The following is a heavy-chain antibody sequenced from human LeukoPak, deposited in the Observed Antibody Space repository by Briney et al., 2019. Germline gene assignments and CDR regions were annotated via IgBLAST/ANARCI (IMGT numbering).Heavy chain of an antibody. Sequence: GGSLRLSCAASGFTFSSYAMSWVPQAPGKGLEWVSAISGSGGSSYYADSVKGRFTISRDNSKNTLYLQMNSLRAEDTAVYYCAKDQVFRVRGVNFDYWGQGTLVTVSS. V-gene: IGHV3-23*01. J-gene: IGHJ4*02. D-gene: IGHD3-10*02. CDR1: GFTFSSYA. CDR3: AKDQVFRVRGVNFDY. CDR2: ISGSGGSS.